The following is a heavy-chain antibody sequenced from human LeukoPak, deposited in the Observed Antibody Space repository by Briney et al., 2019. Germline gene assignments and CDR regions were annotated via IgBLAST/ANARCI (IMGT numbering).Heavy chain of an antibody. V-gene: IGHV3-23*01. CDR2: VSGSGGST. CDR3: AKDSDYYYYMDV. J-gene: IGHJ6*03. Sequence: GGSQRLSCAASGFTFSSYAMTWVRQATGKGLEWVSTVSGSGGSTYYADSVKGRFTISRDNSKNTLYLQMNSLRAEDTAVYYCAKDSDYYYYMDVWGTGTTVTVSS. CDR1: GFTFSSYA.